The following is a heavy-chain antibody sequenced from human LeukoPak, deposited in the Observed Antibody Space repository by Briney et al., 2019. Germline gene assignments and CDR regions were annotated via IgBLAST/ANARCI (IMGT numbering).Heavy chain of an antibody. CDR3: ARLGDGYND. D-gene: IGHD5-12*01. Sequence: SETLSLTCAVYGGSFSGYYWSWIRQPPGKGLEWIGEINHSGSTNYNPSLKSRVTISVDTSKNQFSLKLSSVTAADTAVYYCARLGDGYNDWGQGTLVTVSS. J-gene: IGHJ4*02. V-gene: IGHV4-34*01. CDR1: GGSFSGYY. CDR2: INHSGST.